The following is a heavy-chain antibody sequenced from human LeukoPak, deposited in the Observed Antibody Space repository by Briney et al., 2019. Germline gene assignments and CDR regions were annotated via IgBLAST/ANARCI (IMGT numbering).Heavy chain of an antibody. V-gene: IGHV3-33*01. D-gene: IGHD6-13*01. J-gene: IGHJ6*04. CDR3: ARDRIAAAGTSYYYYYYGMDV. CDR2: IWYDGSNK. CDR1: GFTFSSYG. Sequence: GRSLRLSCAASGFTFSSYGMHWVRQAPGKGLEWVAVIWYDGSNKYYADSVKGRFTISRDNSKNTLYLQMNSLRAEDTAVYYCARDRIAAAGTSYYYYYYGMDVWGKGTTVTVPS.